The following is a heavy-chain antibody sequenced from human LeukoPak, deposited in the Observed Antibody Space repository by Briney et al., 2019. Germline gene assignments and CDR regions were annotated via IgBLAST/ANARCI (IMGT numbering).Heavy chain of an antibody. CDR1: GFTFSSYE. Sequence: PGGSLRLSCAASGFTFSSYEMNWVRQAPGKGLEWVSYINIGGSTIFYADSVKGRFTISRDDAKNSLYLRMNSLRAEDTAVYYCALLAAGSYQFAYFDYWGQGTLVTVSS. CDR3: ALLAAGSYQFAYFDY. CDR2: INIGGSTI. V-gene: IGHV3-48*03. J-gene: IGHJ4*02. D-gene: IGHD6-13*01.